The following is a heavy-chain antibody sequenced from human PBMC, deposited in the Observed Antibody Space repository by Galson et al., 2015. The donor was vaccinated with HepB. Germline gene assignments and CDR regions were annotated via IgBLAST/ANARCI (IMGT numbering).Heavy chain of an antibody. CDR3: ARDSWGAEYFQH. Sequence: SLRLSCAASGFTVSSNDMSWVRQAPGKGLEWVSVIYSGGSIYYADSVKGRFTISRDSSKSTLYLQMNSLRVEDTAVYYCARDSWGAEYFQHWGQGTLVTVSS. J-gene: IGHJ1*01. CDR1: GFTVSSND. CDR2: IYSGGSI. D-gene: IGHD3-16*01. V-gene: IGHV3-53*01.